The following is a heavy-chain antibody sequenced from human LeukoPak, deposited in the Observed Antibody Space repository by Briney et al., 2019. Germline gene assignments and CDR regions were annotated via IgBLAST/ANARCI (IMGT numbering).Heavy chain of an antibody. Sequence: GASVKVSCKASGHTFTGYYMHWVRQAPGQGLECMGWINPNSGGTNYAQKFQGRVTMTRDTSISTAYMELSRLRADDTAVYYCATWGLSGYSYGYDYWGQGTLVAVSS. CDR3: ATWGLSGYSYGYDY. CDR1: GHTFTGYY. CDR2: INPNSGGT. J-gene: IGHJ4*02. D-gene: IGHD5-18*01. V-gene: IGHV1-2*02.